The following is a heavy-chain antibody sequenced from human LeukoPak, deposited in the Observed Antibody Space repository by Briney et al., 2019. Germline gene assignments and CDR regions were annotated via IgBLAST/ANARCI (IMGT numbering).Heavy chain of an antibody. CDR3: ARGESSYYYDSSGYSGDY. D-gene: IGHD3-22*01. V-gene: IGHV3-48*01. CDR1: GFTFSSYS. Sequence: GGSLRLSCAASGFTFSSYSMNWVRQAPGKGLEWVLYISSSSSTIYYADSVKGRFTISRDNAKNSLYLQMNSLRAEDTAVYYCARGESSYYYDSSGYSGDYWGQGTLVTVSS. CDR2: ISSSSSTI. J-gene: IGHJ4*02.